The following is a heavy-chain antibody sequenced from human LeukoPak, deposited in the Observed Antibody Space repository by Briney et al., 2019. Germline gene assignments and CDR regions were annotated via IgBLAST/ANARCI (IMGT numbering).Heavy chain of an antibody. D-gene: IGHD3-10*01. Sequence: GGCLRLCWAGSGFTVSDNRETWFRVALGLGTLWDCYVCNISSIIFYADSVKDRLTIYRDNAKTSLYLQMNSLRAEDTAVYYCARDRLVLLWFGDLDYWGQGTLVTVSS. CDR3: ARDRLVLLWFGDLDY. CDR1: GFTVSDNR. J-gene: IGHJ4*02. V-gene: IGHV3-48*04. CDR2: VCNISSII.